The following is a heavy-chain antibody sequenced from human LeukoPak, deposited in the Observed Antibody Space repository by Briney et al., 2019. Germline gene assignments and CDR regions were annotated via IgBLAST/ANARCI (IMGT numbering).Heavy chain of an antibody. CDR2: IFYSGSA. J-gene: IGHJ5*02. CDR1: GDSISSTSYY. D-gene: IGHD2-21*02. Sequence: SETLSLTCIVSGDSISSTSYYWAWIRQPPGKGLEWIGMIFYSGSAYYTPSLRGRVTLSVHTSRNQFSLNLISVTAADTGVYFCARQQSDTSLFDPWGQGTLVTVSS. CDR3: ARQQSDTSLFDP. V-gene: IGHV4-39*01.